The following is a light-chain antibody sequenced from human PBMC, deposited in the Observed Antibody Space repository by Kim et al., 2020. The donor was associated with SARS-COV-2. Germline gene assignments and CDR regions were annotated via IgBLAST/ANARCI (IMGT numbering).Light chain of an antibody. CDR2: YDS. CDR3: QVWDSSSDHPGV. J-gene: IGLJ3*02. CDR1: NIRSKS. Sequence: SYELTQPPSVSVAPGKTARITCGGNNIRSKSVHWYQQKPGQAPVLVIYYDSDRPSGIPERFSGSNSGNTATLTISRVEAGDEADYYCQVWDSSSDHPGVFGGGTQLTVL. V-gene: IGLV3-21*04.